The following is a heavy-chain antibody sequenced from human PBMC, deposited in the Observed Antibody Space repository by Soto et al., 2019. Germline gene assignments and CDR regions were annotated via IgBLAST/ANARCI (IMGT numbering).Heavy chain of an antibody. J-gene: IGHJ4*02. CDR1: GFTFSSYA. D-gene: IGHD4-17*01. CDR3: ARDDANTVPEPYFDY. CDR2: ISYDGSNK. Sequence: GGSLRLSCAASGFTFSSYAMHWVRQAPGKGLEWVAVISYDGSNKYYADSVKGRFTISRDNSKNTLYLQMNSLRAEDTAVYYCARDDANTVPEPYFDYWGQGTLVTVSS. V-gene: IGHV3-30-3*01.